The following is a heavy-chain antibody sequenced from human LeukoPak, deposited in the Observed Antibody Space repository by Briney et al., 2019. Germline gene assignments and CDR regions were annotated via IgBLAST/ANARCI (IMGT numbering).Heavy chain of an antibody. D-gene: IGHD2-21*02. CDR3: ARGRLGDQRFDY. CDR2: IYYSGST. V-gene: IGHV4-59*01. Sequence: SETLSLTCTVSGGSISSYYWSWIRQPPGKGLEWIGYIYYSGSTNYNPSLKSRVTISVDTSKNQFSLKLSSVTAADTAVYYCARGRLGDQRFDYWGQGTLVTVSS. CDR1: GGSISSYY. J-gene: IGHJ4*02.